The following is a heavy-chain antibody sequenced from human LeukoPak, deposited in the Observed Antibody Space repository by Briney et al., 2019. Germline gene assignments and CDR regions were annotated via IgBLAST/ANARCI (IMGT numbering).Heavy chain of an antibody. Sequence: PGGSLRLSCAASGFTFSSYAMSWVRQAPGKGLEWVSAISGNGGSTFYTDAVKGRFTISRDNSKNTLYLQMNSLRAEDTAVYYCAKHKENYGDPCLDDYWGQGTLVTVSS. V-gene: IGHV3-23*01. CDR3: AKHKENYGDPCLDDY. D-gene: IGHD4-17*01. CDR2: ISGNGGST. CDR1: GFTFSSYA. J-gene: IGHJ4*02.